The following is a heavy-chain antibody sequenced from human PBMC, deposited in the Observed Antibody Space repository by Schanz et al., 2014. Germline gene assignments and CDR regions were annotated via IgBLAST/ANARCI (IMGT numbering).Heavy chain of an antibody. CDR2: ISDSGDTA. J-gene: IGHJ4*02. V-gene: IGHV3-23*04. Sequence: GQLVESGGGVVQPGGSLRLSCAASGFTFTNYAMSWVRQAPGKGLEWVSLISDSGDTAYYADSVKGRFTISRDNFKGALYLQMSSLRAEDTAVYYCAKSLESCPGGRCSRGYFDYWGQGTLVTVSS. D-gene: IGHD2-8*02. CDR3: AKSLESCPGGRCSRGYFDY. CDR1: GFTFTNYA.